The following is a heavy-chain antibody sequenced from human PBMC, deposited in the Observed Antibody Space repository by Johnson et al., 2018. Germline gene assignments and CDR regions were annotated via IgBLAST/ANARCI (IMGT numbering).Heavy chain of an antibody. CDR2: INPSGGRT. V-gene: IGHV1-46*01. CDR3: ARAFGGYWLPLEKNTFDF. J-gene: IGHJ3*01. CDR1: GYTFTTYY. D-gene: IGHD5-12*01. Sequence: QVQLVESGAEVKKPGASVKISCKASGYTFTTYYMHWVRQAPGQGLEWMGMINPSGGRTSYARKLQGRVTITRATSTSTFHMELSSLRSEDTAVYYCARAFGGYWLPLEKNTFDFWGQGTMVTVPS.